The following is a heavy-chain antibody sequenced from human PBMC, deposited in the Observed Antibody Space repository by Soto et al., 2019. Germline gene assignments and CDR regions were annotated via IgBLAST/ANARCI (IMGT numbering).Heavy chain of an antibody. Sequence: SETLSLTCTVSGGSVGSGSYYWSWIRQPPGKGLEWIGYIYYSGSTNYNPSLKSRVTISVDTSKNQFSLKLSSVTAADTAVYYCARMTTMTYYFDYWGQGTLVTVSS. CDR3: ARMTTMTYYFDY. CDR2: IYYSGST. J-gene: IGHJ4*02. V-gene: IGHV4-61*01. CDR1: GGSVGSGSYY. D-gene: IGHD4-17*01.